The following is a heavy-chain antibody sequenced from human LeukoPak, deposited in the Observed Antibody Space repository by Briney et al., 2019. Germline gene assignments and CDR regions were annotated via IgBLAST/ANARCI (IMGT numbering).Heavy chain of an antibody. Sequence: GGSLRLSCAASGFTFSSYAMSWVRQAPGKGLEWVSAISGSGGSTYYADSVKGRFTISRDNSKNTLYLQMNSLGAEDTAVYYCAKAYCGGDCYPERNAFDIWGQGTMVTVSS. CDR2: ISGSGGST. V-gene: IGHV3-23*01. J-gene: IGHJ3*02. CDR3: AKAYCGGDCYPERNAFDI. CDR1: GFTFSSYA. D-gene: IGHD2-21*02.